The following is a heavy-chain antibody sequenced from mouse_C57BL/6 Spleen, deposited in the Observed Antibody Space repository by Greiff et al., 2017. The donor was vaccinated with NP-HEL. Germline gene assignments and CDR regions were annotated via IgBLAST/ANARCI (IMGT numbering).Heavy chain of an antibody. J-gene: IGHJ2*01. CDR2: IHPNSGST. CDR1: GYTFTSYW. V-gene: IGHV1-64*01. Sequence: QVQLQQPGAELVKPGASVKLSCKASGYTFTSYWMHWVKQRPGQGLEWIGMIHPNSGSTNYNEKFKSKATLTVDKSSSTAYMQLSSLTSEDSAVYYCARSPDYYGSSYAYYFDYWGQGTTLTVSS. D-gene: IGHD1-1*01. CDR3: ARSPDYYGSSYAYYFDY.